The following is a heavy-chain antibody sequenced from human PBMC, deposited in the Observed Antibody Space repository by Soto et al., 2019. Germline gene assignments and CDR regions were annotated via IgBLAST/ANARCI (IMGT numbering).Heavy chain of an antibody. CDR3: ARQILFTLLAV. J-gene: IGHJ6*02. Sequence: GSRVTVSGKASGYTFTSYFITGVRQALGQVLEWMGWISAYNGNTNYAQMLEGRVTMRTDPSTATAHMEMTNLRPVDTAVCACARQILFTLLAVWGQGTRVTVPS. CDR1: GYTFTSYF. CDR2: ISAYNGNT. V-gene: IGHV1-18*01. D-gene: IGHD3-3*01.